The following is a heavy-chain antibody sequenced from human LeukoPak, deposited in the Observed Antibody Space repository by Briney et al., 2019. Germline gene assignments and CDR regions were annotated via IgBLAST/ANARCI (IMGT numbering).Heavy chain of an antibody. CDR1: GYTFTSYG. CDR3: ARDRGGYYYDSSQQYFQH. V-gene: IGHV1-18*01. J-gene: IGHJ1*01. Sequence: GASVKVSCKASGYTFTSYGISWVRQAPGQGLEWMGWISAYNGNTNYAQKLQGRVTMTTDTSTSTAYMELRSLRSDDTAVYYCARDRGGYYYDSSQQYFQHWGQGTLVTVSS. CDR2: ISAYNGNT. D-gene: IGHD3-22*01.